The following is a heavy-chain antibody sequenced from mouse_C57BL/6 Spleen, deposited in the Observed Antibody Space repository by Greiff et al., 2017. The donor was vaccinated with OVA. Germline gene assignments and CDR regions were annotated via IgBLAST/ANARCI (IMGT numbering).Heavy chain of an antibody. J-gene: IGHJ2*01. V-gene: IGHV1-61*01. D-gene: IGHD2-4*01. CDR2: IYPSDSET. CDR3: ARRGLRGFDD. Sequence: QVQLQQPGAELVRPGSSVKLSCKASGYTFTSYWMDWVKQRPGQGLEWIGNIYPSDSETHYNQKFKDKATLTVDKSSSTAYMQLSSLTSEDSAVYYCARRGLRGFDDWGQGTTRTVSS. CDR1: GYTFTSYW.